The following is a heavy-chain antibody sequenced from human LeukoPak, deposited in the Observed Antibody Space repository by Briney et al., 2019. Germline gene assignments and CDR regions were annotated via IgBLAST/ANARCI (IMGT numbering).Heavy chain of an antibody. J-gene: IGHJ5*02. CDR3: ARRATFNPMRLYNWFDP. V-gene: IGHV4-34*01. D-gene: IGHD2-2*01. CDR2: INHSGST. CDR1: GGSFSGHY. Sequence: SETLSLTCAVYGGSFSGHYWSWIRQPPGKGLEWIGEINHSGSTNYNPSLKSRVSISVDTSKKQFSLKLASVTAADTAVYYCARRATFNPMRLYNWFDPWGQGTLVTVSS.